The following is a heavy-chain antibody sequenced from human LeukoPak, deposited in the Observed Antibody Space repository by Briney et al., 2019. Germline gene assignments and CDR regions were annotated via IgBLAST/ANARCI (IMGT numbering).Heavy chain of an antibody. CDR3: ARDSGMVRGTVDY. V-gene: IGHV1-46*01. J-gene: IGHJ4*02. Sequence: ASVKVSCKSSGYTFTSYYMYWVRQAPGQGLEWMGIINPSGGSTSYAQKFQGRVTTTRDTSTSTVYMELSSLRSGDTAVYYCARDSGMVRGTVDYWGQGTLVTVSS. D-gene: IGHD3-10*01. CDR2: INPSGGST. CDR1: GYTFTSYY.